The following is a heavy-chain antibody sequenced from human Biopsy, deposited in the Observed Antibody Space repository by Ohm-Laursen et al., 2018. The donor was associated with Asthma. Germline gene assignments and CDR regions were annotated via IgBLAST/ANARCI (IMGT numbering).Heavy chain of an antibody. CDR2: IHNSGNT. CDR1: GGSISSDY. D-gene: IGHD5-18*01. CDR3: ARGQGRGIQLWSLDP. J-gene: IGHJ5*02. V-gene: IGHV4-59*01. Sequence: PSETLSLTCTVSGGSISSDYWSWPRQSPGKGLEWIGYIHNSGNTNYNPSLKSRVTISLDTSKNHFSLRLSFVTAADTAVYFCARGQGRGIQLWSLDPWGQGILVTVSS.